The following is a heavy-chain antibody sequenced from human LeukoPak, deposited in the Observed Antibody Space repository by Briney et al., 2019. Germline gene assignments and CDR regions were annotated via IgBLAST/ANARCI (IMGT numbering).Heavy chain of an antibody. D-gene: IGHD3-3*01. V-gene: IGHV3-7*01. Sequence: GGSLRLSCAASGFTFSSYWMSWVRQAPGKGREWVANIKQDGGEKYYVDSVKGRFTISRDNAKNSLYLQMNSLRAEDTAVYYCARDTSSYDFWSGYYFGWLDYWGQGTLVTVSS. CDR3: ARDTSSYDFWSGYYFGWLDY. CDR2: IKQDGGEK. J-gene: IGHJ4*02. CDR1: GFTFSSYW.